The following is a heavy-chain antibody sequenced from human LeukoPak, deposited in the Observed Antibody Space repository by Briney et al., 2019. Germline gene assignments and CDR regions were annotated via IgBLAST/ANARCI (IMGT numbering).Heavy chain of an antibody. V-gene: IGHV3-7*01. J-gene: IGHJ4*02. Sequence: GGPLRLSCAASGFTFNNYWMSWVRQAPGKGLEWVANIKQDGSEIYYVDSVKGRLTISRDNTKNSVYLQMNSLRAEDTAVYYCARQLGGSGSYWGQGTLVTVSS. D-gene: IGHD3-10*01. CDR2: IKQDGSEI. CDR1: GFTFNNYW. CDR3: ARQLGGSGSY.